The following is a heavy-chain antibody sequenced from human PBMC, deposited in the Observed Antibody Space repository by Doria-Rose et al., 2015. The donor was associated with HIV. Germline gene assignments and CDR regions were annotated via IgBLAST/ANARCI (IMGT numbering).Heavy chain of an antibody. J-gene: IGHJ4*02. CDR3: ARWNPLRSGFSRYFFDY. V-gene: IGHV4-34*01. CDR2: INHTGGT. D-gene: IGHD3-3*01. Sequence: GLEWIGEINHTGGTTYNPSLKSRVTISVDMSKNQFSLKLTSVTAADTAVYYCARWNPLRSGFSRYFFDYWGQGTLVTVSS.